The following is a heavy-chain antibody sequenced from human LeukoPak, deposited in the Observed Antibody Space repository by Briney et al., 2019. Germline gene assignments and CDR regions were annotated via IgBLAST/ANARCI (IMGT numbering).Heavy chain of an antibody. V-gene: IGHV4-59*08. J-gene: IGHJ4*02. CDR3: AREYYDILTGYYYFDY. Sequence: SETLSLICTVSGASISSYYWSWIRQPPGKRLEWIGDIYYSGSIKYNPSLKSRVTISVDTSKNQFSLKLSSVTAADTAVYYCAREYYDILTGYYYFDYWGQGTLVTVSS. CDR2: IYYSGSI. D-gene: IGHD3-9*01. CDR1: GASISSYY.